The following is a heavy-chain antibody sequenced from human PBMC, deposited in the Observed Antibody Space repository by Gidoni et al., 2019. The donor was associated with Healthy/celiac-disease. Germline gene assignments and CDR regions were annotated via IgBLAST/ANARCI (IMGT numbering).Heavy chain of an antibody. V-gene: IGHV5-51*01. Sequence: EVQLVQSGAEVKKPGESLKISCKGSGYSFTSYWIGWVRQMPGKGLEWMGIIYPGDSDTRYSPSFQGHVTISADKSISTAYLQWSSLKASDTAMYYCARIFRHDFWSGYLYYYGMDVWGQGTTVTVSS. CDR1: GYSFTSYW. D-gene: IGHD3-3*01. CDR3: ARIFRHDFWSGYLYYYGMDV. CDR2: IYPGDSDT. J-gene: IGHJ6*02.